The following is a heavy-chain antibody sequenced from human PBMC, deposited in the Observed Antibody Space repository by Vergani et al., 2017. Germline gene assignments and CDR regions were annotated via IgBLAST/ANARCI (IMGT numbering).Heavy chain of an antibody. CDR3: AKHFRGWGIDY. CDR1: GFTLSNYD. Sequence: QVQLVESGGGVVQRGGSLRLSYATSGFTLSNYDMQWIRQRPGKGLEFVAFIQFDGSNQYYADSVKGRFTLSRDFSKNTLYLQMNSLRTHDTATYYCAKHFRGWGIDYWGQGTQVIVSS. D-gene: IGHD3-16*01. CDR2: IQFDGSNQ. J-gene: IGHJ4*02. V-gene: IGHV3-30*02.